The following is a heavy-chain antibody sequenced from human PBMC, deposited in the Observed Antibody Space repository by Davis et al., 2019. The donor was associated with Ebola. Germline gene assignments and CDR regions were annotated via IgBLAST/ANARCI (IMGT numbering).Heavy chain of an antibody. CDR2: INPSGGST. CDR3: ARSGSMPGDY. Sequence: AASVKVSCKASGYTFTGYYMHWVRQAPGQGLEWMGIINPSGGSTNYAQKFQGRVTITADKSTSTAYMELSSLRSEDTAVYYCARSGSMPGDYWGQGTLVTVSS. J-gene: IGHJ4*02. V-gene: IGHV1-46*01. CDR1: GYTFTGYY. D-gene: IGHD1-14*01.